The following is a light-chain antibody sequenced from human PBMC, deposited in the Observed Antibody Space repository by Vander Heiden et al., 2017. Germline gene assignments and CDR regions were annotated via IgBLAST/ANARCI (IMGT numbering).Light chain of an antibody. Sequence: DIQMTQSPSSPSASVGDRVTITCQASQDIRKYLNWYQQKPGKAPKLLIYDASNLEAGVPSRFSGSGSGTDFTFTIRTLQPEDVATYYCQHDYNVPHTFGGGTKVEIK. J-gene: IGKJ4*01. V-gene: IGKV1-33*01. CDR2: DAS. CDR3: QHDYNVPHT. CDR1: QDIRKY.